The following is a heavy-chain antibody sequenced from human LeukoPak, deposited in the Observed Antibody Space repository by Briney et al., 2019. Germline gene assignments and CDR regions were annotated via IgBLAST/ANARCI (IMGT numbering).Heavy chain of an antibody. CDR1: GGSISSYY. Sequence: PSETLSLTCTVSGGSISSYYWSWIRQPPGKGLEWIGEINHSGSTNYNPSLKSRVTISVDTSKNQFSLKLSSVTAADTAVYYCARGSIAAAGMWSYWFDPWGQGTLVTVSS. V-gene: IGHV4-34*01. CDR2: INHSGST. J-gene: IGHJ5*02. CDR3: ARGSIAAAGMWSYWFDP. D-gene: IGHD6-13*01.